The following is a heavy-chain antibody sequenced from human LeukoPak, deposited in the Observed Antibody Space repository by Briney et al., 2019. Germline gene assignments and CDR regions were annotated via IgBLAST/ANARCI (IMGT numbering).Heavy chain of an antibody. CDR2: ISGSGGST. CDR3: AKGAVGATNRFLSFDY. CDR1: GFTFSSYA. D-gene: IGHD1-26*01. V-gene: IGHV3-23*01. Sequence: GGSLRLSCAASGFTFSSYAMSWVRQAPGEGLEWVSAISGSGGSTYYADSVKGRFTISRDNSKNTLYLQMNSLRAEDTAVYYCAKGAVGATNRFLSFDYWGQGTLVTVSS. J-gene: IGHJ4*02.